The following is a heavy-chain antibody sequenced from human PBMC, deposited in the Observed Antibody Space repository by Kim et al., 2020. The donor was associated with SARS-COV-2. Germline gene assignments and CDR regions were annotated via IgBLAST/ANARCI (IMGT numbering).Heavy chain of an antibody. CDR3: ARDQSSSGWYRPLDY. CDR2: IYTSGST. Sequence: SETLSLTCTVSGGSISSYYWSWIRQPAGKGLEWIGRIYTSGSTNYNPSLKSRVTMSVDTSKNQFSLKLSSVTAADTAVYYCARDQSSSGWYRPLDYWGQGTLVTVSS. V-gene: IGHV4-4*07. J-gene: IGHJ4*02. CDR1: GGSISSYY. D-gene: IGHD6-19*01.